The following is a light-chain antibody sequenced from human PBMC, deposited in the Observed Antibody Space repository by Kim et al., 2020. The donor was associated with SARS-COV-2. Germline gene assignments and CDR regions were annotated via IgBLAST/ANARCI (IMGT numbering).Light chain of an antibody. J-gene: IGLJ1*01. Sequence: GQSVTISCTGTSSDVGGYNYVSWYQQHPGKAPKLMIYVVSKRPSGVPDRFSGSKSGNTASLTISGLQAEDEADYYCCSYAGSYTYVFGTGTKVTVL. CDR3: CSYAGSYTYV. V-gene: IGLV2-11*01. CDR2: VVS. CDR1: SSDVGGYNY.